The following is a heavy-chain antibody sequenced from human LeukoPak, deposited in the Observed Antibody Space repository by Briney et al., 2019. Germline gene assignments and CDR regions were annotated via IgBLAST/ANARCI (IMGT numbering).Heavy chain of an antibody. D-gene: IGHD5-18*01. CDR1: GGSFSGYY. CDR2: INHSGST. CDR3: ARLLRGGRDTAMVTMIVVRAKPGAFDS. Sequence: SETLSLTCAVYGGSFSGYYWSWIRQPPGKGLEWIGEINHSGSTNYNPSLESRVTISVDTSKNQFSMKLSSVTAADTAVYYCARLLRGGRDTAMVTMIVVRAKPGAFDSWGQGTMVTVSS. V-gene: IGHV4-34*01. J-gene: IGHJ3*02.